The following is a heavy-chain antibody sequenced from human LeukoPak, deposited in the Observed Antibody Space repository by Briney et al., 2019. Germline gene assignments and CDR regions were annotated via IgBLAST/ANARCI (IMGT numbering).Heavy chain of an antibody. CDR2: IIPILGIA. J-gene: IGHJ5*02. D-gene: IGHD2-15*01. CDR1: GGTFSSYA. Sequence: WASVKVSCKASGGTFSSYAISWVRQAPGQGLEWMGRIIPILGIANYAQKFQGRVTMTEDTSTDTAYMELSSLRSEDTAVYYCATRAQKGDIVVVVAEGWFDPWGQGTLVTVSS. V-gene: IGHV1-69*04. CDR3: ATRAQKGDIVVVVAEGWFDP.